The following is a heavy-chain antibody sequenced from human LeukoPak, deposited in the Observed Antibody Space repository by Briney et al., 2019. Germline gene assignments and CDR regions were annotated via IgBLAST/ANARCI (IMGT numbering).Heavy chain of an antibody. Sequence: SETLSLTCAVSGGSISSSNWWSWVRRPPGKGLEWIGEIYHIGSTNYNPSLKSRGAISVDKSKNQFSLKLSFVTAADTAVYYCARRYIRGDTYGFDIWGQGTMVTVSS. J-gene: IGHJ3*02. D-gene: IGHD3-10*01. V-gene: IGHV4-4*02. CDR2: IYHIGST. CDR3: ARRYIRGDTYGFDI. CDR1: GGSISSSNW.